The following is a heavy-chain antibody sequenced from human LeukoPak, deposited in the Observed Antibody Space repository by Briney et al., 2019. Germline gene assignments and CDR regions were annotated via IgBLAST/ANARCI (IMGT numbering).Heavy chain of an antibody. CDR3: AKRGQRWFDP. CDR1: GFTFSSYA. D-gene: IGHD1-1*01. J-gene: IGHJ5*02. Sequence: GGSLRLSCAASGFTFSSYAMSWVRQGPGKGLEWVSAISGSGGSTYYADSVKGRFTISRDNSKNTPYLQMNSLRAEDTAVYYCAKRGQRWFDPWGQGTLVTVSS. V-gene: IGHV3-23*01. CDR2: ISGSGGST.